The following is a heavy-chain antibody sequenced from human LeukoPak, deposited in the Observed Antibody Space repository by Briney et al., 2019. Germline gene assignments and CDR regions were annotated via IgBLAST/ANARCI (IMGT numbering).Heavy chain of an antibody. J-gene: IGHJ5*02. V-gene: IGHV4-39*07. CDR1: GGSISSSSYY. CDR3: ARYSSGWYENWFDP. CDR2: IYYSGST. Sequence: SKTLSLTCTVSGGSISSSSYYWGWIRQPPGKGLEWIGSIYYSGSTNYNPSLKSRVTILVDTSKNQFSLKLSSVTAADTAVYYCARYSSGWYENWFDPWGQGTLVTVSS. D-gene: IGHD6-19*01.